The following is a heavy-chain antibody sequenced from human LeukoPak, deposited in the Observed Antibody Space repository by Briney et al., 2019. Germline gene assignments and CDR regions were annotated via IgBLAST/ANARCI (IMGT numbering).Heavy chain of an antibody. J-gene: IGHJ6*02. Sequence: GGSLRLSCAASGFTFTTYWMHWVRQAPGKGLVWVSHINSDGSITSYADSVRGRFTISRDNAKNTLYLQMNSLRAEDTAVYYCARDAVDTANAVWGQGTTVTVS. CDR3: ARDAVDTANAV. CDR2: INSDGSIT. D-gene: IGHD5-18*01. V-gene: IGHV3-74*01. CDR1: GFTFTTYW.